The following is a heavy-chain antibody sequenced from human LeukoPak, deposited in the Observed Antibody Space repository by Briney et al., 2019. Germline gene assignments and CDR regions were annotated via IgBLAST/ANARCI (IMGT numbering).Heavy chain of an antibody. D-gene: IGHD1-20*01. Sequence: ASMKVSCKTSGFTFTGHYMHWLRQAPGQGLEWMGWINANTGVTHYAVKFQGRVTITRDTSISTVYMDLSSLQSDDTAVYYCARDHNWDPDYWGQGTLVTVSS. CDR1: GFTFTGHY. J-gene: IGHJ4*02. CDR3: ARDHNWDPDY. V-gene: IGHV1-2*02. CDR2: INANTGVT.